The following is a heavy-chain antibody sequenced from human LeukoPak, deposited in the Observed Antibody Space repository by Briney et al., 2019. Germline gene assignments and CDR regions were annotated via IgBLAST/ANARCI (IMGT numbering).Heavy chain of an antibody. V-gene: IGHV1-69*04. CDR1: GGTFSSYA. CDR2: IIPILGIA. J-gene: IGHJ5*02. Sequence: SVKVSCKASGGTFSSYAISWVRQAPGQGLEWMGRIIPILGIANYAQKFQGRVTITADKSTSTAYMELSSLRSEDTAVYYCAREVRGGVSWFDPWGQGTLVTVSA. CDR3: AREVRGGVSWFDP. D-gene: IGHD3-10*01.